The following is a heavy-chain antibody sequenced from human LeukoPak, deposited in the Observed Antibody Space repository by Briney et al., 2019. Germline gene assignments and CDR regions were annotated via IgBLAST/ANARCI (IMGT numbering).Heavy chain of an antibody. CDR2: ISGSSYYI. CDR3: AKDIKRVGDAFHI. CDR1: GFTFSSYT. D-gene: IGHD1-14*01. Sequence: GGSLRLSCAASGFTFSSYTINWVRQAPGKGLEWVSSISGSSYYIYYADSVKGRFTISRDNAKNSLYLQMNSLRAEDTAVYYCAKDIKRVGDAFHIWGQGTMVTVSS. J-gene: IGHJ3*02. V-gene: IGHV3-21*01.